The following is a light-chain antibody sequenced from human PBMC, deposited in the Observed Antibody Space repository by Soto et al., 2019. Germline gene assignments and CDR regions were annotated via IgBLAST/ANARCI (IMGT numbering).Light chain of an antibody. J-gene: IGKJ3*01. Sequence: DIQMTQSPSSLSASVGDRVTITCRASQGINHYLAWFQQKPGKVPKLLIYATSTLQSGVPSRFSGSGFGTDFTLTISSRQPEDVATYYCQKHNSAPLFFGPGTKVEIK. CDR1: QGINHY. CDR3: QKHNSAPLF. V-gene: IGKV1-27*01. CDR2: ATS.